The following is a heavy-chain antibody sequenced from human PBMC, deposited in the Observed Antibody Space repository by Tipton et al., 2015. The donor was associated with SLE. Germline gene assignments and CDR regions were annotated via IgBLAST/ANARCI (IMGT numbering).Heavy chain of an antibody. CDR1: GGSLKNHY. CDR2: IYYSGGT. Sequence: TLSLTCIVSGGSLKNHYWSWIRQAPGMGLEWIGYIYYSGGTNYNPSLKSRVTMSVDTSKNQFSLKLTSLTAADTALYYCARNKAVAGPVIEYWGPGTLVTVSS. CDR3: ARNKAVAGPVIEY. D-gene: IGHD6-19*01. V-gene: IGHV4-59*11. J-gene: IGHJ4*02.